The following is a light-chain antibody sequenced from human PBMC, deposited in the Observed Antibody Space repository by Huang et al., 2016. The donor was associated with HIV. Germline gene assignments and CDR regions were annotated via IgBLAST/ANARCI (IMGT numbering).Light chain of an antibody. V-gene: IGKV1-8*01. J-gene: IGKJ2*01. Sequence: AIRMTQSPSSLSASTGDRVTITCRASQGISSYLAWYQQKPGKAPKLLIFAVSTLQSGVPSRFSGSGFGTDFTLTISSLQSDDLGAYFCQQYYIYPHAFGQGTKLEIK. CDR1: QGISSY. CDR3: QQYYIYPHA. CDR2: AVS.